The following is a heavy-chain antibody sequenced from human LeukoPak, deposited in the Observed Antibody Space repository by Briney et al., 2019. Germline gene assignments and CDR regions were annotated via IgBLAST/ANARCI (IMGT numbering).Heavy chain of an antibody. CDR1: GFTFSTYG. J-gene: IGHJ4*02. CDR2: ISNDGSNK. CDR3: ARDCYDYVWGSYRYTGFDY. V-gene: IGHV3-30*03. D-gene: IGHD3-16*02. Sequence: GRSLSLSCAASGFTFSTYGMHWVRQAPGKGPEWVAVISNDGSNKYHAESVRGRFTISRDNSKNTLYLQMNSLRAEDTAVYYCARDCYDYVWGSYRYTGFDYWGQGTLVTVSS.